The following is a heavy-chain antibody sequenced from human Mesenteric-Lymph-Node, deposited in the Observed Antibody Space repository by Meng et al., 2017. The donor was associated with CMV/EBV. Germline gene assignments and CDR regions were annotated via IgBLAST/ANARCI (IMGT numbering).Heavy chain of an antibody. Sequence: GESLKISCAASGFTFSDYYMSWIRQAPGKGLEWVSYISSSGSSIYYADSVKGRVTISRDNAKNSLYLQMNSLRAEDTAVYYCARERRERWLQYPHDAFDIWGQGTMVTVSS. J-gene: IGHJ3*02. CDR2: ISSSGSSI. CDR1: GFTFSDYY. D-gene: IGHD5-24*01. V-gene: IGHV3-11*04. CDR3: ARERRERWLQYPHDAFDI.